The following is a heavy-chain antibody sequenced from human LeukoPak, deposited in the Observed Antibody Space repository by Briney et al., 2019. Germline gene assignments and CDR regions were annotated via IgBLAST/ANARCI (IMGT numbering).Heavy chain of an antibody. CDR3: AKDRGYSSSSGLHY. D-gene: IGHD6-6*01. J-gene: IGHJ4*02. Sequence: AASVKVSCKASGYTFTSYGISWVRQAPGQGLEWMGWISAYNGNTNYAQKLQGRVTMTTDTSTSTAYMELRSLRSDDTAVYYCAKDRGYSSSSGLHYWGQGTLVTVSS. V-gene: IGHV1-18*01. CDR2: ISAYNGNT. CDR1: GYTFTSYG.